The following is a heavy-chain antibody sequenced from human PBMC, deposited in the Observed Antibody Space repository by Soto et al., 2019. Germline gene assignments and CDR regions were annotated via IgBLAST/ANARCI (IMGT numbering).Heavy chain of an antibody. CDR1: GFSLSTSGVG. Sequence: GSGPTLVNPTQTLTLTCTFSGFSLSTSGVGVGWIRQPPGKALEWLALIYWDDDKRYSPSLKSRLTITKDTSKNQVVLTMTNMDPVDTATYYCAHSRVTLERRSNPVYFDYWGQGTLVTVSS. D-gene: IGHD1-1*01. CDR3: AHSRVTLERRSNPVYFDY. CDR2: IYWDDDK. J-gene: IGHJ4*02. V-gene: IGHV2-5*02.